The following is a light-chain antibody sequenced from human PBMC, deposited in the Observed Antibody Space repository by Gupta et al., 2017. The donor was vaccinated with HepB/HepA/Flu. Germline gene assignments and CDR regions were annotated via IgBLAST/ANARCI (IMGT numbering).Light chain of an antibody. Sequence: SYVLTQPPSVSVAPGKSARISCGGTNIGTTSVHWYQQKPGQAPVLVVYDDSDRPSGIPERFSGSNSGTTATLTISRVEAGDEADYYCQVWDSSSDHYVFGSGTKVTVL. CDR1: NIGTTS. J-gene: IGLJ1*01. CDR2: DDS. V-gene: IGLV3-21*03. CDR3: QVWDSSSDHYV.